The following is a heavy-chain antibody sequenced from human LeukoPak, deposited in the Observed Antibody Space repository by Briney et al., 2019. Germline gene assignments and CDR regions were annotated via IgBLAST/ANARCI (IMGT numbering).Heavy chain of an antibody. J-gene: IGHJ3*02. CDR3: ARDRAYDILTGYYTRDAFDI. V-gene: IGHV1-18*01. D-gene: IGHD3-9*01. Sequence: ASVKVSCKASGYTFTSYGINWVRQAHGQGLEWMGLISGYNGKKNNAQTLQGRFTITTHKTTSTAYMELRSLRSDDTAVYSCARDRAYDILTGYYTRDAFDIWGQGTMVTVSS. CDR1: GYTFTSYG. CDR2: ISGYNGKK.